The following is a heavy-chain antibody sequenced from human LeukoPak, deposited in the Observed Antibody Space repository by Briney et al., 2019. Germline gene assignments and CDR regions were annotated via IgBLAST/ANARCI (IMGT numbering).Heavy chain of an antibody. CDR1: GYTFTGYY. Sequence: ASVKVSCKASGYTFTGYYMHWVRQAPGQGLEWMGWINPNSGGTNHAQKFQGRVTMTRDTSISTAYMELSRLRSDDTAVYYCARVPKVGAIRLDYWGQGTLVTVSS. J-gene: IGHJ4*02. CDR2: INPNSGGT. D-gene: IGHD1-26*01. CDR3: ARVPKVGAIRLDY. V-gene: IGHV1-2*02.